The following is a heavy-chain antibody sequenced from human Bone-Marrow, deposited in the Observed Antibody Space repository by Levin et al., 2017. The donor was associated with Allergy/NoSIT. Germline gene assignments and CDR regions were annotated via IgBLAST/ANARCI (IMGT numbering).Heavy chain of an antibody. D-gene: IGHD6-19*01. CDR1: GYTFTSYG. J-gene: IGHJ6*02. V-gene: IGHV1-18*01. CDR2: ISAYNGNT. Sequence: GESLKISCKASGYTFTSYGISWVRQAPGQGLEWMGWISAYNGNTNYAQKLQGRVTMTTDTSTSTAYMELRSLRSDDTAVYYCARDSMAVAELGLDSWYYYYYGMDGWGQGTTVTVSS. CDR3: ARDSMAVAELGLDSWYYYYYGMDG.